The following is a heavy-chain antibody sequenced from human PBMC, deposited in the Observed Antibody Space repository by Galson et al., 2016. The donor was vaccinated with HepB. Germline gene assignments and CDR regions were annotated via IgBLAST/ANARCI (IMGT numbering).Heavy chain of an antibody. CDR1: GASMNTDY. D-gene: IGHD3/OR15-3a*01. Sequence: ETLSLTCSVSGASMNTDYWTWIRQSPGQRLEWVGYVHHSGAANYNPSLKSRVTMSIDTSKNHFPLNLRSVTAADTAMYFCTRVFGQKCGGTTCFLGAFDIWGPGTRVIVSS. J-gene: IGHJ3*02. V-gene: IGHV4-59*12. CDR3: TRVFGQKCGGTTCFLGAFDI. CDR2: VHHSGAA.